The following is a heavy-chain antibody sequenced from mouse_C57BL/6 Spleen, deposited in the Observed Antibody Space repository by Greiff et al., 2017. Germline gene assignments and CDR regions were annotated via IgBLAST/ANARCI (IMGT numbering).Heavy chain of an antibody. CDR2: IYPRSGNT. Sequence: VQLQQSGAELARPGASVKLSCKASGYTFTSYGISWVKQRTGQGLEWIGEIYPRSGNTYYNEKFQGKATLTADKSSSTAYMELRSLTSEDSAVYFCARSFITTVVARPYFDVWGTGTTVTVSS. CDR3: ARSFITTVVARPYFDV. D-gene: IGHD1-1*01. V-gene: IGHV1-81*01. J-gene: IGHJ1*03. CDR1: GYTFTSYG.